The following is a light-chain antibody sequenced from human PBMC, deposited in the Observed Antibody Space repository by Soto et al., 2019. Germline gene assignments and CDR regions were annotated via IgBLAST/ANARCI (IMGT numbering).Light chain of an antibody. Sequence: QSVLTQPASVSGSPGQSITISCTGTSSDVGSYNLVSWYQQHPGKAPKLMIYEVSKRPSGVSNRFSGSKSGNTASLTISGLLAEDEADYYCCSYAGSSTIYVFGTGTKVTVL. CDR1: SSDVGSYNL. V-gene: IGLV2-23*02. J-gene: IGLJ1*01. CDR2: EVS. CDR3: CSYAGSSTIYV.